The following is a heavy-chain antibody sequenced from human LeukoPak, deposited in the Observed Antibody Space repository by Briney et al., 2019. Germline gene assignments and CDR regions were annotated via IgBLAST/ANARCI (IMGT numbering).Heavy chain of an antibody. CDR1: GLTFSSYA. D-gene: IGHD1-26*01. J-gene: IGHJ3*02. CDR2: ISYDGSNK. Sequence: GRSLRLSCAASGLTFSSYAMHWVRQAPGKGLEWVAVISYDGSNKYYADSVKGRFTISGDKSKNTLYLQMNSLRPEDTAFYYCARGPGPIAGAKNPFDIWGRGTMVTVSS. V-gene: IGHV3-30*01. CDR3: ARGPGPIAGAKNPFDI.